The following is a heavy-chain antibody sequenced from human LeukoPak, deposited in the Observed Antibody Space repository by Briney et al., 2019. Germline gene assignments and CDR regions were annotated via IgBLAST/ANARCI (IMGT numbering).Heavy chain of an antibody. Sequence: ASVKVSCKASGYSFTFYYIHWVRQAPGQGRAWMGWINPNSGGTKYAQTFQGRVTLTRDTSVTTAYMELSSLRSDDTAVYYCAKARRISPAGTDWLDPWGQGTLVTVSS. V-gene: IGHV1-2*02. J-gene: IGHJ5*02. D-gene: IGHD6-13*01. CDR2: INPNSGGT. CDR3: AKARRISPAGTDWLDP. CDR1: GYSFTFYY.